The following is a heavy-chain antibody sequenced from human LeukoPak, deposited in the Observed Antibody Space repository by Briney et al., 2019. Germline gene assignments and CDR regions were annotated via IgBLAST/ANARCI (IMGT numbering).Heavy chain of an antibody. CDR2: IYYSGST. J-gene: IGHJ1*01. CDR1: GGSISSYY. CDR3: ARVSSAAVAGLEYFQH. Sequence: PSETLSLTCTVSGGSISSYYWSWLRQPPGKGLEWIGYIYYSGSTHYNPSLESRVTISVDTSKNQFSLKLSSVTAADTDVYYCARVSSAAVAGLEYFQHWGQGTLVTVSS. D-gene: IGHD6-19*01. V-gene: IGHV4-59*01.